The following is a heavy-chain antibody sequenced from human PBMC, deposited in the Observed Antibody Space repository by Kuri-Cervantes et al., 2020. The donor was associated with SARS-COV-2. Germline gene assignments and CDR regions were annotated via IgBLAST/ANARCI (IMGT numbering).Heavy chain of an antibody. Sequence: LRLSCAVSRGSVTSGGYYWSWIRQHPVRGLEWLGSIHNSGSPNYNPSLKSRVTISVHTSDNRVSLKLTSVTAADTAVYYCARGGSGGYFAPYHFDYWGQGTRVTVSS. CDR3: ARGGSGGYFAPYHFDY. CDR1: RGSVTSGGYY. V-gene: IGHV4-31*11. D-gene: IGHD2-21*02. J-gene: IGHJ4*02. CDR2: IHNSGSP.